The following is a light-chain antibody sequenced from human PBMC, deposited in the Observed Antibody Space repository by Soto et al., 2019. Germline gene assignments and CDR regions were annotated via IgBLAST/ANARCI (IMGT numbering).Light chain of an antibody. Sequence: EVVMTHSPATLSVSPGERATLSCRASQSVGSNLAWYQQKPGQAPRLLIYGASTRATGIPTRFSGSGSGTEFTLTISSLQSEDFAVYYCQQYNNWPSWTFGQGTKVDIK. V-gene: IGKV3-15*01. J-gene: IGKJ1*01. CDR3: QQYNNWPSWT. CDR2: GAS. CDR1: QSVGSN.